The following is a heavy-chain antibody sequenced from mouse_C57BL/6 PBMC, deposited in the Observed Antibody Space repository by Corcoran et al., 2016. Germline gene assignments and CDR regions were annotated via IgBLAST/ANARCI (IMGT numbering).Heavy chain of an antibody. CDR3: AREDTTSFDY. Sequence: QVQLKQSGAELVRPGASVKLSCKASGYTFTDYYINWVKQRPGQGLEWIARIYPGSGNTYYNEKFKGKATLTAEKSSSTAYMQLSSLTSEDSAVYFCAREDTTSFDYWCQGTTLTVSS. V-gene: IGHV1-76*01. CDR2: IYPGSGNT. CDR1: GYTFTDYY. D-gene: IGHD1-1*01. J-gene: IGHJ2*01.